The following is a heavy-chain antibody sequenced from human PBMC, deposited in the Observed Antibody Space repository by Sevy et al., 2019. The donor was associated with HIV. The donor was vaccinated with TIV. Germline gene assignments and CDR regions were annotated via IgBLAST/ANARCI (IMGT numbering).Heavy chain of an antibody. Sequence: SETLSLTCAVSGVSVGGYYWSWIRQSPGKGLEWIGYFFYTGNPHYNPSLESRVTIAIDTSKNQLSLRLSSVTAADTAVYYCARAEDGQGGFVDYDYSDVWGKGTSVTVSS. D-gene: IGHD1-26*01. CDR3: ARAEDGQGGFVDYDYSDV. J-gene: IGHJ6*03. CDR2: FFYTGNP. V-gene: IGHV4-59*02. CDR1: GVSVGGYY.